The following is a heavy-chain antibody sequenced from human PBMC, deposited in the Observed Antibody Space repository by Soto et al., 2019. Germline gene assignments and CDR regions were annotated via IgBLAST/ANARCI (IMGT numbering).Heavy chain of an antibody. J-gene: IGHJ4*02. CDR3: PRGGVATRHFDS. CDR2: TFHSVSP. V-gene: IGHV4-31*03. CDR1: RLAISRGLYH. Sequence: PAETLSLTCHVSRLAISRGLYHLRRVRQDPGKGLEWSGHTFHSVSPNYNPSLQSRLTISVDTSKNQLSQHLIPVRAAVTAVHLSPRGGVATRHFDSWGPGTVVT. D-gene: IGHD5-12*01.